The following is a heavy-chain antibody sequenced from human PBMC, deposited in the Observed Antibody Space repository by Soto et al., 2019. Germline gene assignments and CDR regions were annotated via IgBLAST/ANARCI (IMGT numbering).Heavy chain of an antibody. Sequence: GASVKVSCKASGYTFTSYGISWVRQAPGQGLEWMGWISAYNGNTNYAQKLQGRVTMTTDTSTSTAYMELRSLRSDDTAVYYCARMPTKIAAAGRQEGLNWSDPWGQGTLVTVSS. J-gene: IGHJ5*02. CDR1: GYTFTSYG. V-gene: IGHV1-18*01. CDR3: ARMPTKIAAAGRQEGLNWSDP. D-gene: IGHD6-13*01. CDR2: ISAYNGNT.